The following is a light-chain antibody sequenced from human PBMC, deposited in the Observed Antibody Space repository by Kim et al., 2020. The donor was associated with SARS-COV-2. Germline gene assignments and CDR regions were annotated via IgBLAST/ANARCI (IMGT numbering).Light chain of an antibody. V-gene: IGKV3-11*01. J-gene: IGKJ1*01. CDR2: DAF. CDR3: QQRGNWPLT. CDR1: QRVGSS. Sequence: LAPEERPTLSGRASQRVGSSFAWYQQKPGQAPRLLIYDAFSRATGITARFSGSGSGTDFTLTISSLEPEDFAVYYCQQRGNWPLTFGQGTKVDIK.